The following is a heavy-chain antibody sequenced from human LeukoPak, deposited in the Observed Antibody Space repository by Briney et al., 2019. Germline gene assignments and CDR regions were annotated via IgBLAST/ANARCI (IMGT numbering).Heavy chain of an antibody. J-gene: IGHJ6*03. Sequence: GALVKVSCKASGYTFTSYGISWVRQAPGQGLEWMGWISAYNGNTNYAQKLQGRVTTTTDTSTSTAYMELRSLRSDDTAVYYCARGGFEYCTNGVCYEGYYYYYMDVWGKGTTVTVSS. CDR3: ARGGFEYCTNGVCYEGYYYYYMDV. D-gene: IGHD2-8*01. CDR2: ISAYNGNT. CDR1: GYTFTSYG. V-gene: IGHV1-18*01.